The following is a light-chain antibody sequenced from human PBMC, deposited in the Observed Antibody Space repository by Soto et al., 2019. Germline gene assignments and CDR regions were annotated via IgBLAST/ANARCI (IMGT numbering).Light chain of an antibody. Sequence: EIVLTHSPGTLSLSPGEAATLSSSASQSLTSSYLAWYQQRPGQAPSLLIYGVSSRATGIPDRFSGSGSGTDFTLTITRLEPEDFAVYYCQHYGYSLWTFGQGTKVDIK. CDR3: QHYGYSLWT. CDR2: GVS. V-gene: IGKV3-20*01. CDR1: QSLTSSY. J-gene: IGKJ1*01.